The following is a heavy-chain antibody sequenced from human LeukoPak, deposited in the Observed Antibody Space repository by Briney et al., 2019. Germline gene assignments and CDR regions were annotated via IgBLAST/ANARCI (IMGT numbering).Heavy chain of an antibody. CDR2: IYDDGRT. V-gene: IGHV3-53*01. CDR1: GSVVSGNY. CDR3: ARPSSGWYVDS. J-gene: IGHJ5*01. D-gene: IGHD6-13*01. Sequence: GGSLRLSCAASGSVVSGNYITWVRRTPGKGLEYVSAIYDDGRTIYADFVKGRFTISRDNSKTTVYLQMSGPRVEDTAVYYCARPSSGWYVDSWGQGTLVTVSS.